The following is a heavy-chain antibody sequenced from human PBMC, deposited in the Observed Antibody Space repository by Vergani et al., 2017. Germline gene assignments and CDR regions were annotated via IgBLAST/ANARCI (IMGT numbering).Heavy chain of an antibody. J-gene: IGHJ4*02. CDR1: GYTFTSYG. Sequence: QVQLVQSGAEVKKPGASVKVSCKASGYTFTSYGISWVRQAPGQGLEWMGWISTYNGITNYAQNLQGRVTMTTDTSTSTAYMALRSLRSDDTAVYYCARSHRPFYDSSGYYRVFDYRGQGTLVTVSS. V-gene: IGHV1-18*01. CDR2: ISTYNGIT. CDR3: ARSHRPFYDSSGYYRVFDY. D-gene: IGHD3-22*01.